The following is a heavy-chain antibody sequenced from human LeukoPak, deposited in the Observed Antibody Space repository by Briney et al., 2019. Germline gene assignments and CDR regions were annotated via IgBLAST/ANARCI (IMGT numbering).Heavy chain of an antibody. V-gene: IGHV4-39*01. CDR2: IYDSGST. Sequence: SETLSLTXTVSGGSISSSSYYWGWISQPPGMGLKGVVSIYDSGSTYYNPTLNSRVTISVDTSKNQSSLKLSSVTAADTAVYYCARRGIVVVPAAQGNAFDIWGQGTMVTVSS. J-gene: IGHJ3*02. CDR1: GGSISSSSYY. CDR3: ARRGIVVVPAAQGNAFDI. D-gene: IGHD2-2*01.